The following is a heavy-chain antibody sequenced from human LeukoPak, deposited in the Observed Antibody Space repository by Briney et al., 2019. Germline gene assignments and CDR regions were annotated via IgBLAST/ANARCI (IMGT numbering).Heavy chain of an antibody. CDR3: ARVPTYYYDSFYFDY. CDR2: INTNTGNP. Sequence: ASVKVSCKASGYTFTSYAMNWVRQAPGQGLEWMRWINTNTGNPTYAQGFTGRFVFSLDTSVSTAYLQISSLKAEDTAVYYCARVPTYYYDSFYFDYWGQGTLVTVSS. V-gene: IGHV7-4-1*02. CDR1: GYTFTSYA. J-gene: IGHJ4*02. D-gene: IGHD3-22*01.